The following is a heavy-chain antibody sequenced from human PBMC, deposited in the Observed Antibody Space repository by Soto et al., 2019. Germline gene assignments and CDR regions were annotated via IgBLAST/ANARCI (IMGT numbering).Heavy chain of an antibody. V-gene: IGHV4-31*03. CDR3: ARDAPGVAPY. D-gene: IGHD2-15*01. J-gene: IGHJ4*02. Sequence: QVQLQESGPGLVRPSQTLSLICTVSGGSINSGDSYWNWIRQHPEKGLEWIGYINYRGGTFYNPSLKSRIIISVDTSKNQFSLKLSSVTAADTAVYYCARDAPGVAPYWGQGTLVTVSS. CDR2: INYRGGT. CDR1: GGSINSGDSY.